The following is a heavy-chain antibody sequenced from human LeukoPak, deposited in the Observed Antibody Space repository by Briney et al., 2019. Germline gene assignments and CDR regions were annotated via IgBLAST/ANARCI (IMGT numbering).Heavy chain of an antibody. CDR1: GFTFDDYA. D-gene: IGHD6-13*01. V-gene: IGHV3-9*01. CDR3: AKDTPSSSWYGAIDY. J-gene: IGHJ4*02. Sequence: PGRSLRLSCAASGFTFDDYAMLWVRQAPGKGLEWISGISWNSGSIGYADSVKGRFTISRDNAKNSLYLQMNSLRAEDTALYYCAKDTPSSSWYGAIDYWGQGTLVTVSS. CDR2: ISWNSGSI.